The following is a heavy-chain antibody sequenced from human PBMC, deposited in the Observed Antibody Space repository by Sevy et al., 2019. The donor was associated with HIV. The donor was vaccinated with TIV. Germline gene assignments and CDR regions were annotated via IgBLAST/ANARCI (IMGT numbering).Heavy chain of an antibody. V-gene: IGHV4-30-4*01. J-gene: IGHJ4*02. CDR1: GGSFTSSDSY. D-gene: IGHD5-12*01. CDR2: IHYTGGT. Sequence: SETLSLTCTVSGGSFTSSDSYWSWIRQPPGEGLEWIGYIHYTGGTYYNPFLKSRVAMSVDTSEKQFSLKLSVLTAADTALYYCASKRGYNECPFDYWGQGTLVTVSS. CDR3: ASKRGYNECPFDY.